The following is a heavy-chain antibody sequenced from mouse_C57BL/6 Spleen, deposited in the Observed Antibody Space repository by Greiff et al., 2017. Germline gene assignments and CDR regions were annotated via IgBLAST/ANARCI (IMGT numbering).Heavy chain of an antibody. CDR1: GFTFSSYA. J-gene: IGHJ3*01. CDR2: ISDGGSYT. CDR3: AREAWFAY. V-gene: IGHV5-4*01. Sequence: RVESGGGLVKPGGSLKLSCAASGFTFSSYAMSWVRQTPEKRLEWVATISDGGSYTYYPDNVKGRFTISRDNAKNNLYLQMSHLKSEDTAMYYCAREAWFAYWGQGTLVTVSA.